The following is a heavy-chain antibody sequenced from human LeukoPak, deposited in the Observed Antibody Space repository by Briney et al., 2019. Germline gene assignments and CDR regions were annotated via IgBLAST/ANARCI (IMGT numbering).Heavy chain of an antibody. CDR3: ARERFHGSGAPRRDY. Sequence: GGSLRLSCAASGFTFNSYSMNWVRQAPGKGLEWVSSISSSSNYIYYGDSVKGRFTISRDNSKNSLYLQINSLRVEDTAIYYCARERFHGSGAPRRDYWGQGTLVTVSS. V-gene: IGHV3-21*01. D-gene: IGHD3-10*01. CDR2: ISSSSNYI. J-gene: IGHJ4*02. CDR1: GFTFNSYS.